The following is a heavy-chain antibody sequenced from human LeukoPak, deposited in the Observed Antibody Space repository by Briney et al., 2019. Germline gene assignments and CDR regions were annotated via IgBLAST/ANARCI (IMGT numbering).Heavy chain of an antibody. CDR2: IKQDGSEK. CDR1: GFTFSSYW. CDR3: ARGGDSSGYYYYYYGLDV. Sequence: GGSLRLSCAASGFTFSSYWMNWVRQAPGKGLEWVANIKQDGSEKYYVDSVKGRFTISRDNARNSLFLQMNNLRAEDTAVYYCARGGDSSGYYYYYYGLDVRGQGTTVTVSS. V-gene: IGHV3-7*01. J-gene: IGHJ6*02. D-gene: IGHD3-22*01.